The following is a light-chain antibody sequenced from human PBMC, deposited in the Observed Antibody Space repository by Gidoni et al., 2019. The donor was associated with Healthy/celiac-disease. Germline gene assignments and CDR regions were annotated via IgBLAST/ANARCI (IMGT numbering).Light chain of an antibody. CDR3: QQNGSSPWT. Sequence: IVLTPSPVTLSFSPGDRATLSCRASQSVSSSYLAWYQQKPGKAPRLLIYGASSRATGIPDRFSGSGSGTDFTLTISRLQPEDFAVYYCQQNGSSPWTFGQGTKVEIK. CDR2: GAS. CDR1: QSVSSSY. V-gene: IGKV3-20*01. J-gene: IGKJ1*01.